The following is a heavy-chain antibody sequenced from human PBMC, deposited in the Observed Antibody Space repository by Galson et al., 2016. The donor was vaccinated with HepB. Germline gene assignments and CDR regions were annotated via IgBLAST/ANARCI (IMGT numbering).Heavy chain of an antibody. D-gene: IGHD3-3*01. Sequence: SLRLSCAASGFTFSSYSMNWLRQAPGKGLEWVSSIISSGTYFYYADSVQGRFTISRDNAKNSLYLQMNNLTAEDTAVYYCAVDRSIFGVVVGDYYFDSWGQGTLVSVSS. CDR2: IISSGTYF. CDR3: AVDRSIFGVVVGDYYFDS. V-gene: IGHV3-21*01. J-gene: IGHJ4*02. CDR1: GFTFSSYS.